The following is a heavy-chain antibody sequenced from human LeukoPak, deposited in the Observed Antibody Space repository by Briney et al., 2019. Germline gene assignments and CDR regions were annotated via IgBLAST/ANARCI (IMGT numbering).Heavy chain of an antibody. CDR3: AKDGSWSCTD. J-gene: IGHJ4*02. D-gene: IGHD2-8*02. V-gene: IGHV3-30*02. Sequence: GGSLRLSCGASGFTFSRSAMHWVRQGPGKGLEWVAYIAHHGNNKYYADSVKGRFTISRDNSKGSLYLQMNSLRADDTAVYYCAKDGSWSCTDWGQGTLVRVSS. CDR1: GFTFSRSA. CDR2: IAHHGNNK.